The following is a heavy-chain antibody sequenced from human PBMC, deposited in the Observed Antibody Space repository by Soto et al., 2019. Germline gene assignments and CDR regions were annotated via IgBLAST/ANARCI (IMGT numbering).Heavy chain of an antibody. J-gene: IGHJ6*03. D-gene: IGHD5-12*01. CDR1: GGSISSYY. CDR2: IYYSGST. V-gene: IGHV4-59*08. Sequence: SETLSLTCTVSGGSISSYYWSWIRQPPGKGLEWIGYIYYSGSTNYNPSLKSRVTISVDTSKNQFSLKLSSVTAADTAVYYCARLDPLGYDIRNYYYYYMDVWGKGTTVTVSS. CDR3: ARLDPLGYDIRNYYYYYMDV.